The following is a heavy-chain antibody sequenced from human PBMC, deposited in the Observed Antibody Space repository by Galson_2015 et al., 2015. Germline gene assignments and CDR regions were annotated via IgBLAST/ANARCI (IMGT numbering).Heavy chain of an antibody. CDR3: VRDAELGYCSGGSCYYYGLDV. J-gene: IGHJ6*02. V-gene: IGHV3-21*01. CDR1: GFTFTSYS. Sequence: SLRLSCAASGFTFTSYSMNWVRQAPGKGLEWVSSVSSSSNYIYYADSVKGRFTVSRDNAKTSLYLQMNSLRAEDTAVYYCVRDAELGYCSGGSCYYYGLDVWGQGTTVTVSS. D-gene: IGHD2-15*01. CDR2: VSSSSNYI.